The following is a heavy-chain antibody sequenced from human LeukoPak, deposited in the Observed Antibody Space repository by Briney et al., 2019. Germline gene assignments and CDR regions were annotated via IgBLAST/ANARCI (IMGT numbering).Heavy chain of an antibody. Sequence: ASVTVSFKGSGYIFTDYYRHWVRQAPGQGREGMGWINPNNGGTNSAHKLQGRVTMTRDTSISTAYMELSRLTSDDTALYYCARHPYSGSYHFDYGGEGTLVTVSA. J-gene: IGHJ4*02. D-gene: IGHD1-26*01. CDR2: INPNNGGT. CDR1: GYIFTDYY. V-gene: IGHV1-2*02. CDR3: ARHPYSGSYHFDY.